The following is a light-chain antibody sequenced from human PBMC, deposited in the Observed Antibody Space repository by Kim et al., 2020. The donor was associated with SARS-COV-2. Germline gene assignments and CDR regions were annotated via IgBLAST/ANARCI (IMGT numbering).Light chain of an antibody. CDR1: SSVVGGYNY. Sequence: QSVTISCTGTSSVVGGYNYVSWYQQSPGKAPKLIIYEVSKRPSGVPDRFSGSKSGNTASLTVSGLQAEDEADYYCNSYAGSNNWVFGGGTQLTVL. J-gene: IGLJ3*02. CDR2: EVS. CDR3: NSYAGSNNWV. V-gene: IGLV2-8*01.